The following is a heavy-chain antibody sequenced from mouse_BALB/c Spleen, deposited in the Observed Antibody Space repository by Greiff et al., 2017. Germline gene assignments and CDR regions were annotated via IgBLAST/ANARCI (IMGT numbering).Heavy chain of an antibody. D-gene: IGHD3-3*01. J-gene: IGHJ4*01. CDR2: IRSKSNNYAT. V-gene: IGHV10-1*02. Sequence: EVQLVESGGGLVQPKGSLKLSCAASGFTFNTYAMNWVRQAPGKGLEWVARIRSKSNNYATYYADSVKDRFTISRDDSQSMLYLQMNNLKTEDTAMYYCVRQGTDYAMDYWGQGTSVTVSS. CDR3: VRQGTDYAMDY. CDR1: GFTFNTYA.